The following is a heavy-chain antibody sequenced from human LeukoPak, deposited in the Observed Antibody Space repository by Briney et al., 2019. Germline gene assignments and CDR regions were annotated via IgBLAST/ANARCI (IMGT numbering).Heavy chain of an antibody. CDR2: ISSSSSTI. Sequence: GGSLRLSCAASGFTFSSYSMNWVRQAPGKGLEWVSYISSSSSTIYYADSVKGRFTISRDNSKNTLFLQMNSLRAGDTAVYYCAKGSAFSVSAYYYFDYWGQGTLVTVSS. J-gene: IGHJ4*02. CDR1: GFTFSSYS. D-gene: IGHD3-3*02. CDR3: AKGSAFSVSAYYYFDY. V-gene: IGHV3-48*01.